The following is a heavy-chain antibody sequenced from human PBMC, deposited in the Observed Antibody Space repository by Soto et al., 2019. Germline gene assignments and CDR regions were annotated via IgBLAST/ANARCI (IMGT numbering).Heavy chain of an antibody. CDR1: GFTFSSYA. Sequence: VGSLRLSCAASGFTFSSYAMHWVRQAPGKGLDWVAVISNDGRNKYYANSVKGRFTISRDNSKNTLYLQMNSLRPEDTAVYYCARAYAYTSSWYAGSFDIWGQGTMVTVSS. D-gene: IGHD6-13*01. CDR2: ISNDGRNK. V-gene: IGHV3-30*04. CDR3: ARAYAYTSSWYAGSFDI. J-gene: IGHJ3*02.